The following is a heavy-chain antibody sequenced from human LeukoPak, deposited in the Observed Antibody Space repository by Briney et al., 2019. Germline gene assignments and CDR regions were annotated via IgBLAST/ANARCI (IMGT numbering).Heavy chain of an antibody. J-gene: IGHJ4*02. Sequence: PGGSLRLSCAASGFTFGSYGMHWVRQAPGKGLEWVAVISYDGSNKYYADPVKGRFTISRDNSKNTLYLQMNSLRAEDTAVYYCARDRRPLMHGVCYSYWGQGTLVTVSS. CDR3: ARDRRPLMHGVCYSY. D-gene: IGHD2-8*01. CDR2: ISYDGSNK. CDR1: GFTFGSYG. V-gene: IGHV3-30*19.